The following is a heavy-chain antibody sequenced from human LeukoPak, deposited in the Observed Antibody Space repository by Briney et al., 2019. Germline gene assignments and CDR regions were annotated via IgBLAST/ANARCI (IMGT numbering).Heavy chain of an antibody. J-gene: IGHJ4*02. CDR2: IMSDGRST. CDR1: GFTFTTYG. CDR3: VRGQATAWGLDF. Sequence: GGSLRLSCAASGFTFTTYGMHWVRQAPGKGLVWVSRIMSDGRSTYADFVKGRFTISRDNAKNTLYLQMNTLRAEDTALYYCVRGQATAWGLDFWGQGTLVTVSS. D-gene: IGHD6-13*01. V-gene: IGHV3-74*01.